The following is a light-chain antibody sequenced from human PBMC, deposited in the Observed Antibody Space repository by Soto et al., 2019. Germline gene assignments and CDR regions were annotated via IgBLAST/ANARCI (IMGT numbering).Light chain of an antibody. V-gene: IGLV2-14*01. Sequence: QSALTQPASVSGSPGQSITISCTGTSSDVGGYNYVSWYQQHPGKAPKLMIYDVTSRPSGVSNRFSGSKSGNTASLTISGLQAEDEADYYCSPYTSSSTVVFGGGTKLTVL. J-gene: IGLJ2*01. CDR3: SPYTSSSTVV. CDR1: SSDVGGYNY. CDR2: DVT.